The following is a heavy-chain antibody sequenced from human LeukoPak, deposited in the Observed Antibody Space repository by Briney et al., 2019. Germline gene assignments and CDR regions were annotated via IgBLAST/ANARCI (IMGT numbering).Heavy chain of an antibody. CDR2: INPNSGGT. Sequence: VASVKVSCKASGYTFTGYYMHWVRQAPGQGLEWMGWINPNSGGTNYAQKFQGWVTMTRDTSISTAYMELSRLRPDDTAVYYCARGDLRWLRLGGGDYWGQGTLVTVSS. CDR1: GYTFTGYY. J-gene: IGHJ4*02. D-gene: IGHD5-12*01. CDR3: ARGDLRWLRLGGGDY. V-gene: IGHV1-2*04.